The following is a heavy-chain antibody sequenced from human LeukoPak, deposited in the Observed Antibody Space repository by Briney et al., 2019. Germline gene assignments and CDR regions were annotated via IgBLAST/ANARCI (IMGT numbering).Heavy chain of an antibody. J-gene: IGHJ4*02. Sequence: GESLKISCRGSGYRFTTYWIAWVRQMPGKGLEWMGIIYPGDSDTRYSPSFHGQVTISVDKSINTAYLQWSSLMASDTAMYYCARHKTGLLWGLLPPYFDSWGQGTLVAVSS. CDR1: GYRFTTYW. CDR2: IYPGDSDT. V-gene: IGHV5-51*01. CDR3: ARHKTGLLWGLLPPYFDS. D-gene: IGHD7-27*01.